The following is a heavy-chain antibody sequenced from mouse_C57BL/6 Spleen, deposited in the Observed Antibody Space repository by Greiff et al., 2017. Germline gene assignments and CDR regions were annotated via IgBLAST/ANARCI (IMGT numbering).Heavy chain of an antibody. CDR1: GYAFSSSW. J-gene: IGHJ3*01. D-gene: IGHD2-4*01. CDR3: ARGRYEYPFAY. V-gene: IGHV1-82*01. Sequence: QVQLQQSGPELVKPGASVKISCKASGYAFSSSWMNWVKQRPGKGLEWIGRIYPGDGDTNYNGKFKGKATLTADKSSSTAYMQLSSLTSGDSAVYFCARGRYEYPFAYWGQGTLVTVSA. CDR2: IYPGDGDT.